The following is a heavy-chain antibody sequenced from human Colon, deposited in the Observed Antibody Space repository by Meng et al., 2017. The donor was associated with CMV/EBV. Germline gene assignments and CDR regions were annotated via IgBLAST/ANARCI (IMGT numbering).Heavy chain of an antibody. Sequence: GFTLSGSAVHWIRQASGKGLEWVGRIRNKPNNYATAYAASVKGRFTISRDDSKNTAYLQMDSLKTEDTAVYYCTAAATATGDWYFDLWGRGTLVTVSS. V-gene: IGHV3-73*01. CDR1: GFTLSGSA. CDR3: TAAATATGDWYFDL. D-gene: IGHD6-13*01. J-gene: IGHJ2*01. CDR2: IRNKPNNYAT.